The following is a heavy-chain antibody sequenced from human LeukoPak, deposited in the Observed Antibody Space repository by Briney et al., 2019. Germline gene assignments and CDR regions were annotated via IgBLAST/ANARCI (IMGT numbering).Heavy chain of an antibody. Sequence: GSLRLSCAASGFSFSGYAMNWVRQAPGKGREWVSAIIGSGGTIFYADSVKGRFTISRDHSKNTVYLQMNSLRAEDTAVYYCAKVLGSRIAVSDPFDSWGQGTLVTVSS. J-gene: IGHJ4*02. CDR2: IIGSGGTI. CDR3: AKVLGSRIAVSDPFDS. CDR1: GFSFSGYA. V-gene: IGHV3-23*01.